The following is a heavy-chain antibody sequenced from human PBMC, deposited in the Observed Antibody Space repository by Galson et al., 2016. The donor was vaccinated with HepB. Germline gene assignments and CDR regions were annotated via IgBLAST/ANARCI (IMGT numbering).Heavy chain of an antibody. CDR1: GASINGSNW. CDR2: IYHTGTS. Sequence: SETLSLTCTVSGASINGSNWWTWVRQAPGRGLEWIGEIYHTGTSNNNPFLSSRFTLSIDKSRNQFSLNLTSLTAADTAGYYCARAAVVPGARMVFDPWGQGTLATGSS. V-gene: IGHV4-4*02. D-gene: IGHD2-2*01. J-gene: IGHJ5*02. CDR3: ARAAVVPGARMVFDP.